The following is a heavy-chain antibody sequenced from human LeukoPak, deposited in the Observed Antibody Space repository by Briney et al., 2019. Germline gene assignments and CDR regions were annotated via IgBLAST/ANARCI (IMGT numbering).Heavy chain of an antibody. D-gene: IGHD3-22*01. J-gene: IGHJ4*02. CDR2: IYYSGST. CDR3: ARPHRDYDSSGYPTEGYYFDY. Sequence: SETLSLTCTVSGGSISSSSYYWGWIRQPPGKGLEWIGSIYYSGSTYYNPSLKSRVTISVDTSKNQFSLKLSSVTAADTAVYYCARPHRDYDSSGYPTEGYYFDYWGQGTPVTVSS. CDR1: GGSISSSSYY. V-gene: IGHV4-39*01.